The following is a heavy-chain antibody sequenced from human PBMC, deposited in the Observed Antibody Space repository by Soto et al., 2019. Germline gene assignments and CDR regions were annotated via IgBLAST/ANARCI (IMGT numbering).Heavy chain of an antibody. V-gene: IGHV4-59*01. D-gene: IGHD3-16*01. Sequence: PSETLSLTCTVSGGSISSYYWSWIRQPPGKGLEWIGYIYDSGTTYSSPSLKKRARTSVDTSKNQLSLKLSFVAAADTAVYYCAQGGVRMDVWGQGTTVTVSS. J-gene: IGHJ6*02. CDR3: AQGGVRMDV. CDR2: IYDSGTT. CDR1: GGSISSYY.